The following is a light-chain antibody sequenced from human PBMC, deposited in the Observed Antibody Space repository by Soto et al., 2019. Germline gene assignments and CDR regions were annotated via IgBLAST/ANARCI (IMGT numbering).Light chain of an antibody. J-gene: IGKJ2*01. CDR1: QSISSY. V-gene: IGKV1-39*01. CDR3: QQTYSIPVT. CDR2: AGS. Sequence: DIQMTQSPSSLSASVGDRVTITCRASQSISSYLNWYQQKPGKAPKLLIYAGSSLQSGVPSRFSGRGSGADFTLTISSLQPEDFATYYCQQTYSIPVTFGQGTKPE.